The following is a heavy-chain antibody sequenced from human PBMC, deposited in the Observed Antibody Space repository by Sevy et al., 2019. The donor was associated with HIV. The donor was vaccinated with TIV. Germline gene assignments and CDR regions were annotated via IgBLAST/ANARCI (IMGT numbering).Heavy chain of an antibody. CDR3: AKGYSSGYSDAFDF. CDR2: ISYEGSNK. J-gene: IGHJ3*01. D-gene: IGHD3-22*01. Sequence: GGSLRLSCAASGFTFSSYGMHWVRQAPGKGLEWVAVISYEGSNKYYADSVKGRFTISRDNSKNTLYLQMNSLRAEDTAVYYCAKGYSSGYSDAFDFWGQGTMVTVSS. V-gene: IGHV3-30*18. CDR1: GFTFSSYG.